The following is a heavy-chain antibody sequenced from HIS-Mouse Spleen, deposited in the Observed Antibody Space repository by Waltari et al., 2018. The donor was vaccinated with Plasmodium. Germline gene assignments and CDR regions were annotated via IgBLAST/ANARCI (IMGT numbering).Heavy chain of an antibody. J-gene: IGHJ3*02. CDR1: GYTFTSYG. Sequence: QVQLVQSGAEVKKPGASVKVSCKASGYTFTSYGISWVRQAPGQGLGWMGWISAYNVNNNDAQMLQGCVTLTTDTSTSTAYIELRSLRSDDTAVYYCAGVDNRNFDAFDIRGQGTMVTVSS. D-gene: IGHD1-7*01. CDR3: AGVDNRNFDAFDI. CDR2: ISAYNVNN. V-gene: IGHV1-18*01.